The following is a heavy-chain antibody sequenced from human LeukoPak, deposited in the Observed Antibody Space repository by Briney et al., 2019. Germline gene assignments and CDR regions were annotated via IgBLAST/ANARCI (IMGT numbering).Heavy chain of an antibody. CDR3: ARDPSSFGGRFDP. V-gene: IGHV4-4*07. CDR2: IYSSGST. D-gene: IGHD3-10*01. J-gene: IGHJ5*02. CDR1: DGSISSYY. Sequence: PSXXLSLTCXVSDGSISSYYWNWIRQPAGKGLEWIGRIYSSGSTNYNPSLKSRVTMSVDTSKNQFSLKLSSVTAADTAVYYCARDPSSFGGRFDPWGQGTLVTVSS.